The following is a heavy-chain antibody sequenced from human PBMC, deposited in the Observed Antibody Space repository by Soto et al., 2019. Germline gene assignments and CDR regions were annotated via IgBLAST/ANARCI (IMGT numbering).Heavy chain of an antibody. Sequence: GASVKVSCKASGYNFKIYAIQWVRQAPGQRLEWMGWINAGNGNTKYSQKFQGRVTITRDTSASTAYMELSSLRSEDTAVYYCARDYAVAGRYFDYWGQGTLVTVS. V-gene: IGHV1-3*01. CDR1: GYNFKIYA. D-gene: IGHD6-19*01. CDR3: ARDYAVAGRYFDY. J-gene: IGHJ4*02. CDR2: INAGNGNT.